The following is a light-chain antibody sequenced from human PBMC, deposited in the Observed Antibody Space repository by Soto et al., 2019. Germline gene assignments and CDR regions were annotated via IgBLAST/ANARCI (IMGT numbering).Light chain of an antibody. Sequence: QSALTQPPSASGSPGQSVIISCTGTSSDVGAYNYVSWYQQHPGKAPKLMIYEVSKRPSGVPDLFSGSKSGNTASLTVSGLQAEDEADYFCSSYAGSNIFDVFGTGTKLTVL. J-gene: IGLJ1*01. V-gene: IGLV2-8*01. CDR1: SSDVGAYNY. CDR2: EVS. CDR3: SSYAGSNIFDV.